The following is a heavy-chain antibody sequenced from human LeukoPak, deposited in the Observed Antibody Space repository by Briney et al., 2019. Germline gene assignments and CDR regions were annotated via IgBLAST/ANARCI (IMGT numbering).Heavy chain of an antibody. Sequence: PGGSLRLSCAASGFTFSSCALSWVRQAPGKGLKWVSSISDSGESTNYADSVKGRFTISRDNSKNTLYLQMNSLRAEDTAVYYCARATDPNNWFDPWGQGTLVTVSS. CDR1: GFTFSSCA. CDR2: ISDSGEST. V-gene: IGHV3-23*01. J-gene: IGHJ5*02. CDR3: ARATDPNNWFDP.